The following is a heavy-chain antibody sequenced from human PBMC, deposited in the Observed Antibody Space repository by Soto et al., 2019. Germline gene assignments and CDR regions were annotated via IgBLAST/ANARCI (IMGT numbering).Heavy chain of an antibody. J-gene: IGHJ4*02. CDR2: INDGSEE. CDR1: GFSFSAHG. CDR3: ARDDLFVDNGLDH. D-gene: IGHD1-1*01. V-gene: IGHV3-33*01. Sequence: QVQLVESGGGVVRPGTSLRLSCAATGFSFSAHGMHWVRQAPGKGLEWLAVINDGSEEGYAASVRGRFTISRDNARNILYLQMDHLRAAGSALYYWARDDLFVDNGLDHWGQGTLVTVSS.